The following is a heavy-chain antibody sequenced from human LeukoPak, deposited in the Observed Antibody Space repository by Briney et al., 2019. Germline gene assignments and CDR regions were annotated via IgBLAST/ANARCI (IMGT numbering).Heavy chain of an antibody. V-gene: IGHV4-4*07. J-gene: IGHJ3*02. CDR1: GGSISSYY. Sequence: SETLSLTCTVSGGSISSYYWSWIRQPAGKGLEWIGRIYSSGSTNYNPSLKSRVTMSVDTSKNQFSLKLSSVTAADTAVYYCARDYFTRYCSGGSCYFDAFDIWGQGTMVTVSS. D-gene: IGHD2-15*01. CDR2: IYSSGST. CDR3: ARDYFTRYCSGGSCYFDAFDI.